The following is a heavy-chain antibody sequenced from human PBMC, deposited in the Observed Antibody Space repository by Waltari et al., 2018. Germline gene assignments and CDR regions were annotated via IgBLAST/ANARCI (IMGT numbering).Heavy chain of an antibody. CDR3: ASLPYYYDSSGYEQAFDI. Sequence: QVQLVQSGAEVKKPGSSVKVSCKASGGTFSSYAISWVRQAPGQGLEWMGGIIPSFGTANYAQKCQGRVTITTDEATSTAYRELSSLRSEDTAVYYCASLPYYYDSSGYEQAFDIWGQGTMVTVSS. CDR2: IIPSFGTA. CDR1: GGTFSSYA. V-gene: IGHV1-69*05. J-gene: IGHJ3*02. D-gene: IGHD3-22*01.